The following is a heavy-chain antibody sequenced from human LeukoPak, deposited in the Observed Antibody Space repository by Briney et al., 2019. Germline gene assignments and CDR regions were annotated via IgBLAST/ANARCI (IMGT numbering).Heavy chain of an antibody. CDR2: LYHSGSP. D-gene: IGHD6-6*01. V-gene: IGHV4-38-2*02. CDR3: ARGGGQLADAFDI. Sequence: PSETLSLTCTVSGYSIKSGYYWGWIRQPPGKGLEWIGSLYHSGSPYYNPSLKSRVTISVDTSKNQFSLKLSSVTAADTAVYYCARGGGQLADAFDIWGQGTMVTVSS. J-gene: IGHJ3*02. CDR1: GYSIKSGYY.